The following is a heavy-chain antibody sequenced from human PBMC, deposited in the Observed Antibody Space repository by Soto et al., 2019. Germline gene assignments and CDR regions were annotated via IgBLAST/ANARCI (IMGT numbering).Heavy chain of an antibody. Sequence: EVQLLESGGGLVQPGGSLRLSCAASGFTFSSYAMSWVRQAPGKGLEWVSAISGSGGSTYYADSVKGRFTISRDNSKNTLYLHMNSVRAEDTAVYYCAKDRQSGVYAIPDYWGQGSLVTVS. CDR3: AKDRQSGVYAIPDY. CDR1: GFTFSSYA. J-gene: IGHJ4*02. CDR2: ISGSGGST. D-gene: IGHD2-8*01. V-gene: IGHV3-23*01.